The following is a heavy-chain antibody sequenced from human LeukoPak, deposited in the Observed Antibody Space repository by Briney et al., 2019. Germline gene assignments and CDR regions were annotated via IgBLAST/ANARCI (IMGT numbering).Heavy chain of an antibody. CDR2: IDPSDSYT. J-gene: IGHJ4*02. Sequence: GESLRISCKGSGYSFTSYWISWVRQMPGKGLEWMGRIDPSDSYTNYSPSFQGHVTISADKSISTAYLQWGSLKASDTAMYYCARQGITMVRGVIPNFDYWGQGTLVTVSS. CDR1: GYSFTSYW. V-gene: IGHV5-10-1*01. CDR3: ARQGITMVRGVIPNFDY. D-gene: IGHD3-10*01.